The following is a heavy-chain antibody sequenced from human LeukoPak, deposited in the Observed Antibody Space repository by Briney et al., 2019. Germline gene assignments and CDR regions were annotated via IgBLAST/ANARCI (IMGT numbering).Heavy chain of an antibody. J-gene: IGHJ4*02. Sequence: PGGSLRLSCAASGFAFSSYAMSWVRQAPGKGLEWVSAISGSGGSTYYAASVKGRFTISRDNSKNTLYLQMNSLRAEDTAVYYCAKVSGSYNPIYYFDYWGQGTLVTVSS. V-gene: IGHV3-23*01. CDR2: ISGSGGST. CDR3: AKVSGSYNPIYYFDY. D-gene: IGHD1-26*01. CDR1: GFAFSSYA.